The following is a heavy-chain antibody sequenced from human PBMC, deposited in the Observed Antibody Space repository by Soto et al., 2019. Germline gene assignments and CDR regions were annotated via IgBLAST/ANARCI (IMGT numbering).Heavy chain of an antibody. CDR3: ARVWGDSGGYYYYYGMDV. D-gene: IGHD5-12*01. CDR2: IYYSGST. V-gene: IGHV4-59*01. J-gene: IGHJ6*02. CDR1: GGSISSYY. Sequence: SETLSLTCTVSGGSISSYYWSWIRQPPGKGLEWIGYIYYSGSTNYNPSLKSRVTISVATSKNQFSLTLSSVTAADTAVYDCARVWGDSGGYYYYYGMDVWGQGTTVTVSS.